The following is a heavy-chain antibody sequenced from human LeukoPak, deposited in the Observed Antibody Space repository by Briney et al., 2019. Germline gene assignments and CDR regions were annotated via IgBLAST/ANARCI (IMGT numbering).Heavy chain of an antibody. V-gene: IGHV4-59*01. CDR2: IYYSGST. CDR3: AREREYCSGGSCRRWFDP. Sequence: SETLSLTCTVSGGSISSYYWNWIRQPPGKGLEWIGYIYYSGSTNFNPSLKSRVTISVDTSKNHFSLRLSSVPAADTAVYYCAREREYCSGGSCRRWFDPWGQGTLVTVSS. J-gene: IGHJ5*02. CDR1: GGSISSYY. D-gene: IGHD2-15*01.